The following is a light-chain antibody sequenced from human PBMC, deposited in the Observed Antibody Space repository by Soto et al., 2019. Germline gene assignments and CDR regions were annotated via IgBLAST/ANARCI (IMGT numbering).Light chain of an antibody. J-gene: IGKJ5*01. CDR1: LSVSSN. Sequence: EIVLTQSPGTLSLSPGERATLSCRASLSVSSNYVAWYQQKPGQAPRLLIYDASNRATGIPARFSGSGSGTDFTLTISSLEPEDFAVYYCQQRNNWPSFGQGTRLEIK. CDR2: DAS. V-gene: IGKV3-11*01. CDR3: QQRNNWPS.